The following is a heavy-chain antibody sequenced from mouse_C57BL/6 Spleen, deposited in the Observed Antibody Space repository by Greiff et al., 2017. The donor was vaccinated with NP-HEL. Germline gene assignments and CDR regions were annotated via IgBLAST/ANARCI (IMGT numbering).Heavy chain of an antibody. V-gene: IGHV1-81*01. CDR1: GYTFTSYG. CDR2: IYPRSGNT. CDR3: ARGYDYYAMDY. Sequence: VQLQQSGAELARPGASVKLSCKASGYTFTSYGISWVKQRTGQGLEWIGEIYPRSGNTYYNEKFKGKATLTADKSSRTAYMELRSLTSEDSAVYFCARGYDYYAMDYWGQGTSVTVSS. J-gene: IGHJ4*01.